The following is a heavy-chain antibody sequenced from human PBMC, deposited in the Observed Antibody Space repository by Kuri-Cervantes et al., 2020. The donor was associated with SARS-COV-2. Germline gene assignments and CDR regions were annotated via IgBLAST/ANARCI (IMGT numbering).Heavy chain of an antibody. CDR1: GFTFGSYA. CDR2: ISGSGGST. V-gene: IGHV3-23*01. CDR3: ARDRSNYKGNNWFDP. J-gene: IGHJ5*02. Sequence: GESLKISCAASGFTFGSYAMAWVRQAPGKGLEWVSTISGSGGSTYYADSVKGRFTISRDNSKNTLYLQMNSLRAEDTAVYYCARDRSNYKGNNWFDPWGQGTLVTVSS. D-gene: IGHD4-11*01.